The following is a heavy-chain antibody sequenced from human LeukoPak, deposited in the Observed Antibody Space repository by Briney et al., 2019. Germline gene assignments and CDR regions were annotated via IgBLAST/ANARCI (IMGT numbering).Heavy chain of an antibody. Sequence: GGSLRLSCAASGFTFSSYGMNWVRRAPGKGLEWVSYISSSGSTIYYADSVKGRFTISRDNAKNSLYLQMNSLRAEDTAVYYCARDGRDGYVWGQGTLVTVSS. CDR3: ARDGRDGYV. V-gene: IGHV3-48*03. CDR2: ISSSGSTI. CDR1: GFTFSSYG. D-gene: IGHD5-24*01. J-gene: IGHJ4*02.